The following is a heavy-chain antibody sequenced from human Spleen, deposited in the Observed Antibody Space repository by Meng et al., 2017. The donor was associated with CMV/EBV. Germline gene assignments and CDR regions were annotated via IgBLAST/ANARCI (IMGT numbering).Heavy chain of an antibody. CDR1: GFSFSIYA. J-gene: IGHJ5*02. CDR2: ISGSGGNM. CDR3: AKMKLLARNLFDP. D-gene: IGHD3-10*01. V-gene: IGHV3-23*01. Sequence: AASGFSFSIYAMSWVRQAPGKGLEWVSGISGSGGNMLYADSVKGRFTISRDNSKNTLYLQMNSLRSDDTAVYYCAKMKLLARNLFDPWGQGTLVTVSS.